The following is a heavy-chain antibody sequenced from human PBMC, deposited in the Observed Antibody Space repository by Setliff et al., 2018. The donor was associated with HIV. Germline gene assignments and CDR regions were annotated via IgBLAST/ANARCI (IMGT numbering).Heavy chain of an antibody. J-gene: IGHJ4*02. V-gene: IGHV3-74*01. CDR1: GFTFSSHW. CDR3: TRGNMVRGVIVRDYFDY. CDR2: INSDGSST. Sequence: PGGSLRLSCAASGFTFSSHWMHWVRQAPGKGLVWVSRINSDGSSTNYADSVKGRFTISRDNAKNTLYLQINSLRAEDTAVYYCTRGNMVRGVIVRDYFDYWGQGTLVTVSS. D-gene: IGHD3-10*01.